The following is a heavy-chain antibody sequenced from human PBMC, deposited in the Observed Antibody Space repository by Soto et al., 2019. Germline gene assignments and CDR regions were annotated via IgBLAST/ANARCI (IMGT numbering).Heavy chain of an antibody. Sequence: SETLSLTCSVSGDSLNNHYWTWIRQPPGKGLEWIGNIYDRGSTNYSPALKSRVSMSVDTSKNLFSLKMNSVTAADTAAYYFARPSIVPVDYFGFWGQGTVVTSPQ. CDR3: ARPSIVPVDYFGF. CDR1: GDSLNNHY. D-gene: IGHD2-15*01. CDR2: IYDRGST. V-gene: IGHV4-59*11. J-gene: IGHJ4*02.